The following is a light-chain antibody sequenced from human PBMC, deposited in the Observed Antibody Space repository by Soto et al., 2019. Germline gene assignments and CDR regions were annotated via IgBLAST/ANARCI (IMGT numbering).Light chain of an antibody. Sequence: QSALTQPPSVSGSPGQSITISCTGTSSDVGSYNLVSWYQQHPGKAPKLMIYEVSQPPSGVSNRFSGSKSDNTASLTICGLQAEDEADYYCCSYAGSRTYVFGTGTKLTVL. CDR2: EVS. V-gene: IGLV2-23*02. J-gene: IGLJ1*01. CDR1: SSDVGSYNL. CDR3: CSYAGSRTYV.